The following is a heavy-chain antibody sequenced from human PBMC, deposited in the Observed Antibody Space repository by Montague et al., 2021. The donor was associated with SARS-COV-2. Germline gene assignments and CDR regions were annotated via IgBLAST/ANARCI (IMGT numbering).Heavy chain of an antibody. D-gene: IGHD3-16*01. J-gene: IGHJ6*02. CDR3: ARLTGSRGYYYHYVLDV. Sequence: SETLSLTCTVSGDSIRESHWSWIRQPPGKGLEWIGYIDNSGSTNYNPALESRVTLTVSASNNQFYLTLRAVTAADTAVYYCARLTGSRGYYYHYVLDVWGQGTTVTVSS. CDR2: IDNSGST. CDR1: GDSIRESH. V-gene: IGHV4-4*09.